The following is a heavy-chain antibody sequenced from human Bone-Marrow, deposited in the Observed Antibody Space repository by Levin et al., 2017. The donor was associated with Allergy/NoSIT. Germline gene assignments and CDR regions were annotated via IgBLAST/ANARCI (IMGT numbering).Heavy chain of an antibody. CDR1: GGSISSGGYS. J-gene: IGHJ3*02. CDR3: AGIAAAGTGGAFDI. CDR2: IYHSGST. V-gene: IGHV4-30-2*01. Sequence: SETLSLTCAVSGGSISSGGYSWSWIRQPPGKGLEWIGYIYHSGSTYYNPSLKSRVTISVDRSKNQFSLKLSSVTAADTAVYYCAGIAAAGTGGAFDIWGQGTMVTVSS. D-gene: IGHD6-13*01.